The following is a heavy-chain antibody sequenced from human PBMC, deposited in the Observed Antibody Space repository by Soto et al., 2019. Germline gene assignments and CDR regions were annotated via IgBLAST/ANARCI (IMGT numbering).Heavy chain of an antibody. Sequence: PAASVKVSCKASGGTFSSYAISWVRQAPGQGLEWMGGIIPIFGTANYAQKFQGRVTITADESTSTAYMELSSLRSEDTAVYYCARVESGSYTVDAFDIWGQGTMVTVSS. J-gene: IGHJ3*02. CDR1: GGTFSSYA. CDR3: ARVESGSYTVDAFDI. V-gene: IGHV1-69*01. D-gene: IGHD1-26*01. CDR2: IIPIFGTA.